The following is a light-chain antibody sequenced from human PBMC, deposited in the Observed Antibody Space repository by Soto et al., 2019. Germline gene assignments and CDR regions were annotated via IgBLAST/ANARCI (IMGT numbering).Light chain of an antibody. Sequence: QSVLTQPPSVSGAPGQRVTISCTGSSSNIGAGYDVHWYKQLPGTAPKLLIYGNSNRPSGVPDRFSGSKSGTSASLAITGLQAEDEAYYYCQSYDSSLSVVFGGGTKLTVL. J-gene: IGLJ2*01. CDR2: GNS. CDR1: SSNIGAGYD. V-gene: IGLV1-40*01. CDR3: QSYDSSLSVV.